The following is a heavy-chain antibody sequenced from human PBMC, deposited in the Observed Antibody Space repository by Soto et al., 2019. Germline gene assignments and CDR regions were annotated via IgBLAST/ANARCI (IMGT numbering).Heavy chain of an antibody. CDR1: GGSINSNNYY. V-gene: IGHV4-39*01. CDR3: ARHVGSGGYADWYFDI. Sequence: KASETLSLTCSVSGGSINSNNYYWGWIRQPPGKGLEWIGSIYYSGYTYYNPSLKSRITTSLDTSKNQVSLKLSSVTAADTAVYYCARHVGSGGYADWYFDIWGRGTLVTVSS. J-gene: IGHJ2*01. D-gene: IGHD3-10*01. CDR2: IYYSGYT.